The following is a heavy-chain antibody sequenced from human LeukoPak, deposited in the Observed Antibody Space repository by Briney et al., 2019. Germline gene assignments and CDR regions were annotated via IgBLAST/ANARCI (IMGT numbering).Heavy chain of an antibody. D-gene: IGHD1-1*01. CDR1: GYSISSGYY. V-gene: IGHV4-38-2*01. CDR2: IYHSGNS. Sequence: PSETLSLTCAVSGYSISSGYYWGWIRQPPGKGLEWIGSIYHSGNSYYNPSLKSRVTISLDTSKNQFSLKLSSVTAADTAVYCCTRQYGTTGKFDYWGQGTLVTVSS. J-gene: IGHJ4*02. CDR3: TRQYGTTGKFDY.